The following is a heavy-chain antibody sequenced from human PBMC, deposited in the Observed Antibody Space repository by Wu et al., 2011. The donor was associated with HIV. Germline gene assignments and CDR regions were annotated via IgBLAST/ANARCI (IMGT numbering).Heavy chain of an antibody. Sequence: QVQLVQSGAEVKKPGSSVKVSCKTSGGTFSSYPVSWVRQAPGQGLEWMGGIIPLFGRPHYAQKFQGRVTIKNGRLHEHSPHGADQPEIGGHAVYYCATTRIDRPGRAGXSFGYYYYGMNVXGPRGPRSPGLL. V-gene: IGHV1-69*05. CDR3: ATTRIDRPGRAGXSFGYYYYGMNV. J-gene: IGHJ6*02. D-gene: IGHD3-10*01. CDR1: GGTFSSYP. CDR2: IIPLFGRP.